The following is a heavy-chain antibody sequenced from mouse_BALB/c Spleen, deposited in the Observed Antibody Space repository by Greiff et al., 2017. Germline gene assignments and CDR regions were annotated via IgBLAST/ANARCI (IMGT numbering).Heavy chain of an antibody. CDR1: GYAFTNYL. J-gene: IGHJ2*01. D-gene: IGHD2-2*01. Sequence: VHLVESGAELVRPGTSVKVSCKASGYAFTNYLIEWVKQRPGQGLEWIGVINPGSGGTNYNEKFKGKATLTADKSSSTAYMQLSSLTSDDSAVYFCARAGSDYFDYWGQGTTLTVSS. V-gene: IGHV1-54*01. CDR3: ARAGSDYFDY. CDR2: INPGSGGT.